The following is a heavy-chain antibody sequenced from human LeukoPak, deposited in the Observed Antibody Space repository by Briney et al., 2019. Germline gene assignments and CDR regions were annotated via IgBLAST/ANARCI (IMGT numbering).Heavy chain of an antibody. CDR2: SYYSGST. CDR3: AKSGSYYGSTSG. CDR1: GGSISSGGYY. Sequence: PSETLSLTCTVSGGSISSGGYYWSWIRQHPGKGLEWIGYSYYSGSTNYNPSLKSQVTISLDTSKNQFSLKLTSVTAADTAVYYCAKSGSYYGSTSGWGQGTLVTVSP. D-gene: IGHD3-10*01. J-gene: IGHJ4*02. V-gene: IGHV4-31*02.